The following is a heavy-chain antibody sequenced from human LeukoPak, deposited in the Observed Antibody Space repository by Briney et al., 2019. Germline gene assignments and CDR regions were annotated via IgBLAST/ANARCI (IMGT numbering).Heavy chain of an antibody. J-gene: IGHJ3*02. CDR1: GFTFSSYS. V-gene: IGHV3-48*01. D-gene: IGHD3-3*01. Sequence: PGGSLRLSCAASGFTFSSYSMNWVRQAPGKGLEWVSYISSSSSTIYYADSVRGRFTISRDNAKNSLYLQMNSLRAEDTAVYYCARDGEGITGLIAFDIWGQGTMVTVSS. CDR2: ISSSSSTI. CDR3: ARDGEGITGLIAFDI.